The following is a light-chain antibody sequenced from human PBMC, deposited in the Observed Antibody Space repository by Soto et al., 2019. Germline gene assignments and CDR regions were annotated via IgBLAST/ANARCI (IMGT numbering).Light chain of an antibody. CDR3: QSYGSSPSANFV. CDR1: SSNIGAGYD. J-gene: IGLJ1*01. Sequence: SVLTQPPSVSGAPGQRVTISCTGSSSNIGAGYDVHWYQQLPGTAPKLLIYGNSNRPSGVPDRFSGSKSGTSASLAITGLRAEDEADYYCQSYGSSPSANFVFGTGTKVTVL. V-gene: IGLV1-40*01. CDR2: GNS.